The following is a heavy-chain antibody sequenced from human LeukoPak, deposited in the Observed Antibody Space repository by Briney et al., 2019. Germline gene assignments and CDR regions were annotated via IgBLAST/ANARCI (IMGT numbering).Heavy chain of an antibody. CDR2: IYYSGST. CDR1: GGSISSYY. Sequence: SETLSLTCTVSGGSISSYYWSWIRQPPGKGLEWIGYIYYSGSTNYNPSLKSRVTISEDTSKNQFSLKLSSVTAADTAVYYCARDIVVVPAAKDYYYYMDVWGKGTTVTVSS. D-gene: IGHD2-2*01. V-gene: IGHV4-59*01. J-gene: IGHJ6*03. CDR3: ARDIVVVPAAKDYYYYMDV.